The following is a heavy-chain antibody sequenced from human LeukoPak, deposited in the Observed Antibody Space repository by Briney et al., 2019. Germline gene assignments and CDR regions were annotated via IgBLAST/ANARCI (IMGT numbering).Heavy chain of an antibody. CDR3: ARHLRGATIYYDY. V-gene: IGHV4-39*01. D-gene: IGHD1-26*01. J-gene: IGHJ4*02. CDR1: GGSISTNSHY. Sequence: SETLSLTCTVSGGSISTNSHYWAWIRQPPGKGLEWIASISYSVTPYYNPSLKSRVTISVETSRNQLSLKLSSVTAADTAVYYCARHLRGATIYYDYWGQGTLVTVSS. CDR2: ISYSVTP.